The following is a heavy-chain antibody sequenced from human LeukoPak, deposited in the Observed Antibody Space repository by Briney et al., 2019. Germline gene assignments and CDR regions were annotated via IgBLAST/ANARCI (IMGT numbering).Heavy chain of an antibody. CDR3: ARSPLPHTMIVVVNAFDI. Sequence: GGSLRLSCAASGFTFSSYAMHWVRQAPGKGLEWVAVISYDGSNKYYADSVKGRFTISRDNSKNTLYLQMNSLRAEDTAVYYCARSPLPHTMIVVVNAFDIWGKGTMVTVSS. V-gene: IGHV3-30-3*01. CDR2: ISYDGSNK. J-gene: IGHJ3*02. CDR1: GFTFSSYA. D-gene: IGHD3-22*01.